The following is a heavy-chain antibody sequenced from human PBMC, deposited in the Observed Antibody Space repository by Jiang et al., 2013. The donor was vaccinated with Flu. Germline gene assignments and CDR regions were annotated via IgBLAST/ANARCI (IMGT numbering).Heavy chain of an antibody. CDR1: GAYIGNYY. CDR3: ARARNDYGDSRTGIDN. CDR2: ISHTGRS. D-gene: IGHD4-17*01. Sequence: GSGLVKPSETLSLTCRVSGAYIGNYYWKWIRQPPGKGLEWIGYISHTGRSNVKPSLETRVNISVDTSKNQFSLKLASVTAADTAVYYCARARNDYGDSRTGIDNWGQGALVTVSS. J-gene: IGHJ4*02. V-gene: IGHV4-59*01.